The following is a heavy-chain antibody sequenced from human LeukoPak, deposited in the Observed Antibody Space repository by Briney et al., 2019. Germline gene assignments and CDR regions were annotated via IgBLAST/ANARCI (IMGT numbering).Heavy chain of an antibody. CDR2: SSGGGGAGT. V-gene: IGHV3-23*01. J-gene: IGHJ6*02. CDR3: VKDRGGSPFYGMDV. CDR1: GFTFSSYA. D-gene: IGHD1-26*01. Sequence: PGGSLRLSCAASGFTFSSYAMSWVRQAPGKGLEWVSTSSGGGGAGTYYADSVKGRFTISRDNSKNALYLPMISLRAEDTAVYYCVKDRGGSPFYGMDVWGQGTTVTVSS.